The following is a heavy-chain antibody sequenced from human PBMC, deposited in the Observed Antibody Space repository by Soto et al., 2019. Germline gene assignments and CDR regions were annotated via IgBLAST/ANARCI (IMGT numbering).Heavy chain of an antibody. D-gene: IGHD3-22*01. V-gene: IGHV3-23*01. Sequence: GGSLRLACAASGFTFSSYAMSWVRQAPGKGLEWVSVISGSGGSTHYADSLKGRSTISRDNSKNTLHLQVNSLRGEDTAVYYCAKEADISGYYPDYWGQGTQVTVSS. CDR1: GFTFSSYA. CDR3: AKEADISGYYPDY. J-gene: IGHJ4*02. CDR2: ISGSGGST.